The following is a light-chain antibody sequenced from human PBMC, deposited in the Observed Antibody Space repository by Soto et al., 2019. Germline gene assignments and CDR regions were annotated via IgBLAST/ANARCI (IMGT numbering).Light chain of an antibody. V-gene: IGLV1-47*01. CDR3: AAWDDSLSGIVV. Sequence: QSVLTQPPSASGTPGQRVTISCSGSSSNIGSNYVYWYQQLPGTAPKLLIYRNNQRPSGVPDRFSGSKSGTSASLAISGLRFEDEDDYYCAAWDDSLSGIVVFGGGTKVTVL. CDR2: RNN. CDR1: SSNIGSNY. J-gene: IGLJ2*01.